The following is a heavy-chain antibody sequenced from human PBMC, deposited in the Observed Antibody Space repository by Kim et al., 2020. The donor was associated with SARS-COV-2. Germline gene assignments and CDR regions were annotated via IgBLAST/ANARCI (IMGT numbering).Heavy chain of an antibody. CDR2: IKSDGSIT. Sequence: GGSLRLSCAASGFTLRNYWMHWVRQVPGKGLVWVSRIKSDGSITNYADSVKGRFTISRDNAKNTLYLQMNSLRAEDTAVYYCTRESHYDFVWGGYQTDAFNMGGQGTLVTVPS. CDR3: TRESHYDFVWGGYQTDAFNM. CDR1: GFTLRNYW. J-gene: IGHJ3*02. V-gene: IGHV3-74*01. D-gene: IGHD3-16*02.